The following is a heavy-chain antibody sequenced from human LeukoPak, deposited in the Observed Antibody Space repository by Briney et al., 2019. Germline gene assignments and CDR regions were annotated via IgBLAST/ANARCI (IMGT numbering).Heavy chain of an antibody. CDR1: GGSISSYY. D-gene: IGHD1-1*01. CDR3: VRDLRGGYFDP. V-gene: IGHV4-59*01. Sequence: SETLSLTCTVSGGSISSYYWSWIRQPPGKGLEWIGYMYYTGSTNYNASLKSRVTISADTSKNQFSLILSSVTAADTAVYYCVRDLRGGYFDPWGQGTLVTVSS. CDR2: MYYTGST. J-gene: IGHJ5*02.